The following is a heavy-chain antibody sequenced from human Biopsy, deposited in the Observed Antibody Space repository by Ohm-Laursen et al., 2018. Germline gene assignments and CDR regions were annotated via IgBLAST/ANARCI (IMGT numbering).Heavy chain of an antibody. J-gene: IGHJ5*02. CDR3: ARRVSGSGRVDP. CDR1: GGSFSGYY. CDR2: IYNSEST. D-gene: IGHD3-10*01. Sequence: SETLSLTCGVYGGSFSGYYWNWIRQSPGKGLEWIGNIYNSESTSTYYNLSLKGRVSISVDTSHNQFSLKLTSVTAADTAVYFCARRVSGSGRVDPWGQGTLVTVSS. V-gene: IGHV4-34*01.